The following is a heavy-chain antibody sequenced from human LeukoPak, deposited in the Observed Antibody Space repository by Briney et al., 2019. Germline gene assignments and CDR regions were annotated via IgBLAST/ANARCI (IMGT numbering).Heavy chain of an antibody. CDR2: IYPGDSDT. V-gene: IGHV5-51*01. CDR1: GYIFTSYW. J-gene: IGHJ6*02. CDR3: ARSPGYCSGGSCYEVIYYYYGMDV. D-gene: IGHD2-15*01. Sequence: GESLQISCKGSGYIFTSYWIGWVRQMPGKGLEWMGIIYPGDSDTRYSPSFQGQVTISADKSISTAYLQWSSLKASDTAMYYCARSPGYCSGGSCYEVIYYYYGMDVWGQGTTVTVSS.